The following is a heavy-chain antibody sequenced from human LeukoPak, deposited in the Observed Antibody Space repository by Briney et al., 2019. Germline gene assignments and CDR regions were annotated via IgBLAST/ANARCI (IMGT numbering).Heavy chain of an antibody. D-gene: IGHD4-17*01. CDR3: ARENSVRFDP. Sequence: SETLSLTCTVSGGSISSGSYHWSWIRQPAGKGLEWIGHIYTSGSTNYNPSLKSRVTISVDTSKNQFSLKLSSVTAADTAVYYCARENSVRFDPWGQGTLVTVSS. CDR2: IYTSGST. J-gene: IGHJ5*02. V-gene: IGHV4-61*09. CDR1: GGSISSGSYH.